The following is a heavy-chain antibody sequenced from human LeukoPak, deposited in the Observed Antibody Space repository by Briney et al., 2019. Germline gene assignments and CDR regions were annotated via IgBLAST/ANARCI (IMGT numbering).Heavy chain of an antibody. CDR3: ARGQGRDYYDSSGYATKSAFDC. J-gene: IGHJ4*02. D-gene: IGHD3-22*01. V-gene: IGHV3-11*01. Sequence: PGGSLRLSCAASGFTFSDYYMSWIRQAPGEGLEWVSYISSSGSTIYYADSVKGRFTISGDNAKNSLYLQMNSLRAEDTAVYYCARGQGRDYYDSSGYATKSAFDCWGQGTLVTVSS. CDR1: GFTFSDYY. CDR2: ISSSGSTI.